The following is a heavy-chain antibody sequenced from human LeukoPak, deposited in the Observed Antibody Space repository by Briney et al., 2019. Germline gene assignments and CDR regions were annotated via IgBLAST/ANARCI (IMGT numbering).Heavy chain of an antibody. CDR3: ARHWRGSPYLDY. CDR2: IYYSGST. Sequence: SETLSLTCTVSGGSMSSYYWNWIRQPPGKGLEWIGYIYYSGSTNYNPSLKSRVTISVDTSKNQFSLELNSVTAADTAVYYCARHWRGSPYLDYWGQGTLVTVSS. J-gene: IGHJ4*02. V-gene: IGHV4-59*08. CDR1: GGSMSSYY. D-gene: IGHD1-26*01.